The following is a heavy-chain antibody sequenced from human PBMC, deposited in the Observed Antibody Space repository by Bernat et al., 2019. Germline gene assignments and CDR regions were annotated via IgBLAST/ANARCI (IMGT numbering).Heavy chain of an antibody. J-gene: IGHJ4*02. V-gene: IGHV4-59*01. CDR2: VYYSGST. D-gene: IGHD1-26*01. CDR3: AKDRWELLRGNGFDY. Sequence: QVQLQESGPGLVKPSETLSLTCTVSGGSISNYYWTWIRQPPGKGLEWIGYVYYSGSTNYNPSLTSRVTISVDTSKNQFSLRLSSVAAADTAVYYCAKDRWELLRGNGFDYWGQGTLVTVSS. CDR1: GGSISNYY.